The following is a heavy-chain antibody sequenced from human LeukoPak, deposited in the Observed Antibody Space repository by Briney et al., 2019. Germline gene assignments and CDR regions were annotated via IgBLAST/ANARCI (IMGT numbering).Heavy chain of an antibody. V-gene: IGHV1-69*04. J-gene: IGHJ3*02. Sequence: SLKVSCKASGGTFSSYAISWVRHAPGQGLEWMGRIIPILGIANYAQKFQGRVTITADKSTSTAYMELSSLRSEDTAVYYCALTTVTTAAFDIWGQGTMVTVSS. D-gene: IGHD4-17*01. CDR2: IIPILGIA. CDR1: GGTFSSYA. CDR3: ALTTVTTAAFDI.